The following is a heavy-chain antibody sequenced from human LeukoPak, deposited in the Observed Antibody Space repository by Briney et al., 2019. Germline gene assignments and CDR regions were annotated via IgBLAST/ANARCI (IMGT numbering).Heavy chain of an antibody. J-gene: IGHJ6*03. Sequence: PSETLSLTCTASGGSISSESCYWSWIRLPAGKGLEWIGRIFSSGSSYYNPSLKSRVSLSVDPPKNQFSLTLTSVTAADTAIYYCARDLGDYGDHVGAYYFMDAWDKGTTVIVSS. CDR3: ARDLGDYGDHVGAYYFMDA. V-gene: IGHV4-61*02. D-gene: IGHD3-16*01. CDR1: GGSISSESCY. CDR2: IFSSGSS.